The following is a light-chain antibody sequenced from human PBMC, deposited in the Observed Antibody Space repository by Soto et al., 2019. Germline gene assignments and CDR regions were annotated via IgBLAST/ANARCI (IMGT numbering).Light chain of an antibody. CDR2: GAS. V-gene: IGKV3-20*01. CDR1: QSVSSSY. Sequence: EIVFTHSPGTLALSTGERATLSCRASQSVSSSYLAWYQQKPGQAPRLLIYGASSRATGIPDRFSGSGSGTDFTLTISRLEPEDFAVYYCQQYGSSLWTFGQGTKVDIK. J-gene: IGKJ1*01. CDR3: QQYGSSLWT.